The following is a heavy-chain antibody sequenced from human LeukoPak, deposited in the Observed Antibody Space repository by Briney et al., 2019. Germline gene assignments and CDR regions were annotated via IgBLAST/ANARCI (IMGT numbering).Heavy chain of an antibody. Sequence: PGGSLRLSCAASGFTFDSYAMNWVRQAPGKGLQWVSGISGSGGSIYYADSVNGRFTISRDNSKNTLYLQMNSLRAEDTAVYYCARAYGSGSTFHPDYWGQGTLVTVSS. CDR2: ISGSGGSI. J-gene: IGHJ4*02. V-gene: IGHV3-23*01. CDR1: GFTFDSYA. D-gene: IGHD3-10*01. CDR3: ARAYGSGSTFHPDY.